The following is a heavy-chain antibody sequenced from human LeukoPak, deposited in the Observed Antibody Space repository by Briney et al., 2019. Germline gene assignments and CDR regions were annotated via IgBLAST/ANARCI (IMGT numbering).Heavy chain of an antibody. CDR3: AIDILDTATY. CDR1: GYTFTGYY. D-gene: IGHD5-18*01. Sequence: ASVKVSCKASGYTFTGYYMHWVRQAPGQGLDWMGWINPNSGGTNYAQKFQGRVTITRDTSISTAYMELSRLRSDDTAEYYCAIDILDTATYWGQGTLVTVSS. V-gene: IGHV1-2*02. CDR2: INPNSGGT. J-gene: IGHJ4*02.